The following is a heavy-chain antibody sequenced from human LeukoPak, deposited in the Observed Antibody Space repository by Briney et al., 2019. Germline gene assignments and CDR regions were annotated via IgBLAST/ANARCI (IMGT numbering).Heavy chain of an antibody. V-gene: IGHV3-23*01. CDR2: ISGSGGST. CDR1: GXTFSXFX. J-gene: IGHJ6*02. CDR3: TTLWDSSSWYRTDV. Sequence: GGXLXLSCXASGXTFSXFXXSWVRQAPGKGLEWXSAISGSGGSTYYADSVKGRFTISRDNSKNTLYLQMNSLKTEDTAVYYCTTLWDSSSWYRTDVWGQGTTVTVSS. D-gene: IGHD6-13*01.